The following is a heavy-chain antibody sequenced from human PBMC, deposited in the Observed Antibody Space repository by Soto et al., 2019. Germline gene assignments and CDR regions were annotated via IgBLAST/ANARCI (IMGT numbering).Heavy chain of an antibody. CDR3: ARGSHDYDFWSGPTYYYYGMDV. J-gene: IGHJ6*02. CDR1: GGTFSSYA. Sequence: QVQLVQSGAEVKKPGSSVKVSCKASGGTFSSYAISWVRQAPGQGLEWMGGIIPIFGTANYAQKFQGRVTITADESTSTADMELSSLRSEDTAVYYCARGSHDYDFWSGPTYYYYGMDVWGQGTTVTVSS. CDR2: IIPIFGTA. D-gene: IGHD3-3*01. V-gene: IGHV1-69*01.